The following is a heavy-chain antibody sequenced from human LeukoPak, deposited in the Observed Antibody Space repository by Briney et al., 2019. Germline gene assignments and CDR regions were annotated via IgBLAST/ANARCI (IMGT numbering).Heavy chain of an antibody. D-gene: IGHD6-13*01. CDR3: AKTRPHSSSWSYFDY. J-gene: IGHJ4*02. V-gene: IGHV3-23*01. Sequence: GGSLRLSCAASGFTFSDYHMSWIRQAPGKGLEWVSAISGSGGSTYYADSVKGRFTISRDNSKNTLYLQMNSLRAEDTAVYYCAKTRPHSSSWSYFDYWGQGTLVIVSS. CDR1: GFTFSDYH. CDR2: ISGSGGST.